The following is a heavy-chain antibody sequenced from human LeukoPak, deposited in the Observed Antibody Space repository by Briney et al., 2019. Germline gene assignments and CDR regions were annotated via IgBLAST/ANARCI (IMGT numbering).Heavy chain of an antibody. J-gene: IGHJ3*02. D-gene: IGHD3-9*01. Sequence: GASVEVSCKASGYTFTGYYMHWVRQAPGQGLEWMGWINPNSGGTNYAQKFQGRVTMTRDTSISTAYMELSRLRSDDTAVYYCARVGYDILTGYYSDDAFDIWGQGTMVTVSS. CDR3: ARVGYDILTGYYSDDAFDI. CDR1: GYTFTGYY. CDR2: INPNSGGT. V-gene: IGHV1-2*02.